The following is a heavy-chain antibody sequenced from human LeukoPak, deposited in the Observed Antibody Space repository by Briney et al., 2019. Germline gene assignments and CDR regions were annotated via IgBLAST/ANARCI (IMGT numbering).Heavy chain of an antibody. Sequence: QPGGSLRLSCAASGFTFSSYWMSWVRQAPGKGLEWVANMKQDGSEKYYVDSVKGRFTISRDNAKNSLYLQMNSLRAEDTAVYYCARAYYDYVWGSYPWGYWGQGTLVTVSS. CDR3: ARAYYDYVWGSYPWGY. CDR2: MKQDGSEK. CDR1: GFTFSSYW. D-gene: IGHD3-16*02. V-gene: IGHV3-7*01. J-gene: IGHJ4*02.